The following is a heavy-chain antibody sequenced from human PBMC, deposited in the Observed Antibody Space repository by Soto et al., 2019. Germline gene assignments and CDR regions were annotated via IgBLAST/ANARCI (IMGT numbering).Heavy chain of an antibody. CDR2: ISSSSSYI. V-gene: IGHV3-21*01. D-gene: IGHD6-19*01. J-gene: IGHJ3*02. CDR1: GFTFSSYS. CDR3: ASVVGVVAVAGTSAFDI. Sequence: GGSLRLSCAASGFTFSSYSMNWVRQAPGKGLEWVSSISSSSSYIYYADSVKGRFTISRDNAKNSLYLQMNSLRAEDTAVYYCASVVGVVAVAGTSAFDIWGQGTMVTVSS.